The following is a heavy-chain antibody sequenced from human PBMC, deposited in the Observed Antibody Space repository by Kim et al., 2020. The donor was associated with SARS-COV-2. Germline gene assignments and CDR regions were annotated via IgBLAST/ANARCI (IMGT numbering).Heavy chain of an antibody. J-gene: IGHJ4*02. CDR2: INTNTGNP. Sequence: ASVKVSCKASGYTFTSYAMNWVRQAPGQGLEWMGWINTNTGNPPYAQGFTGRFVFSLDTSVSTAYLQISSLKAEDTAVYYCARGKSSGGILTGYYWGQGTLVPVSS. CDR1: GYTFTSYA. V-gene: IGHV7-4-1*02. CDR3: ARGKSSGGILTGYY. D-gene: IGHD3-9*01.